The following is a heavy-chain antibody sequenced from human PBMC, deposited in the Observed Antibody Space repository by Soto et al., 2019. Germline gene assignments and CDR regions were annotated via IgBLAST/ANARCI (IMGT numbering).Heavy chain of an antibody. CDR3: ARDAGLSYFDY. J-gene: IGHJ4*02. CDR1: GFTFSSYG. Sequence: ESGGGVVQPGRSLRLSCAASGFTFSSYGMHWVRQAPGKGLEWVAVIWYDGSNKYYADSVKGRFTISRDNSKNTLYLQMNSLRAEDTAVYYCARDAGLSYFDYWGQGTLVTVSS. V-gene: IGHV3-33*01. CDR2: IWYDGSNK.